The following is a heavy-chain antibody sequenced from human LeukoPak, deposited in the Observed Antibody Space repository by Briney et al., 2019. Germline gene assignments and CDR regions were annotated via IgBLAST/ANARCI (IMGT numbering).Heavy chain of an antibody. D-gene: IGHD4-17*01. CDR2: INPSGGSA. CDR3: ARGFLYGAEDY. CDR1: GYTFTNYY. Sequence: ASVKVSCKASGYTFTNYYMHWVRLAPGQGLEWVGIINPSGGSASYAQKFQGRVTMTRDMSTTTVYMELSSLRSDDTAVYYCARGFLYGAEDYWGQGTLVTVSS. J-gene: IGHJ4*02. V-gene: IGHV1-46*01.